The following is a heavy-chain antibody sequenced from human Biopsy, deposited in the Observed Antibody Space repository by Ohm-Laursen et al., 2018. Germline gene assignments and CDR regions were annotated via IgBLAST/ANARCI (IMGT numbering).Heavy chain of an antibody. J-gene: IGHJ4*02. CDR2: IIPILRTT. Sequence: SVKISCKAPPGTFNSYGIIWVRQAPGQGLEWMGRIIPILRTTAYAQTFLGRVTITADSPTSTVDMELTSLTSDDTAVYFCAREAIGYQLPCDDWGQGTLVTVSS. CDR1: PGTFNSYG. V-gene: IGHV1-69*11. CDR3: AREAIGYQLPCDD. D-gene: IGHD2-2*01.